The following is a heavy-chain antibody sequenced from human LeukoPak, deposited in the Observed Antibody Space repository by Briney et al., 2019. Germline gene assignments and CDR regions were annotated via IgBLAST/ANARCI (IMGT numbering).Heavy chain of an antibody. CDR1: GGTFSSYA. Sequence: ASVKVSCKASGGTFSSYAISWVRQAPGQGLEWMGGIIPIFGTANYAQKFQGRVTITADESTSTAYMELSSLRSEDTAVYYCARARRGTGAGYYYMDVWGKGTTVTVSS. J-gene: IGHJ6*03. D-gene: IGHD7-27*01. V-gene: IGHV1-69*13. CDR2: IIPIFGTA. CDR3: ARARRGTGAGYYYMDV.